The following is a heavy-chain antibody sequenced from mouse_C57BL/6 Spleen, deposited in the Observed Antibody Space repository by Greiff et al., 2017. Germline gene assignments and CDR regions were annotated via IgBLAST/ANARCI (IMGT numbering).Heavy chain of an antibody. CDR1: GFTFSDYG. J-gene: IGHJ4*01. D-gene: IGHD1-1*01. CDR3: ARTTVVVPYDMDY. V-gene: IGHV5-17*01. CDR2: ISSGGSTI. Sequence: EVNLVESGGGLVKPGGSLKLSCAASGFTFSDYGMHWVRQAPEKGLEWVAYISSGGSTIYYADTVKGRFTISRDKAKNTMFLQMTSLRSEDTAMFYCARTTVVVPYDMDYWGQGTSVTVSS.